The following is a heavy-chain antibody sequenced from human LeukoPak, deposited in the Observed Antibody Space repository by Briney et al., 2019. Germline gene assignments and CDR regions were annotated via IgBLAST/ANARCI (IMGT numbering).Heavy chain of an antibody. CDR3: ARDRAPYCSGGSCLLGP. J-gene: IGHJ5*02. D-gene: IGHD2-15*01. CDR2: ISSSSDSI. Sequence: GGSLRLSCAASGFSLSTYSMNWVRQAPGKGLEWVSSISSSSDSIHYADSVKGRFTISRDNSKNTLYLQMNSLRAEDTAVYYCARDRAPYCSGGSCLLGPWGQGTLVTVSS. V-gene: IGHV3-21*01. CDR1: GFSLSTYS.